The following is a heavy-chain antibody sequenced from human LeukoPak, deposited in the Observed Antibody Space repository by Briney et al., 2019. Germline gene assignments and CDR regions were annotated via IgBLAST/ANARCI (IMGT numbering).Heavy chain of an antibody. CDR3: ARVDYYDSRRFDY. CDR1: GGSISSGDYY. CDR2: IYYSGST. Sequence: SETLSLTCTVSGGSISSGDYYWSWIRQPPGKGPEWIGYIYYSGSTYYNPSLKSRVTISVDTSKNQFSLKLSSVTAADTAVYYCARVDYYDSRRFDYWGQGTLVTVSS. V-gene: IGHV4-30-4*01. J-gene: IGHJ4*02. D-gene: IGHD3-22*01.